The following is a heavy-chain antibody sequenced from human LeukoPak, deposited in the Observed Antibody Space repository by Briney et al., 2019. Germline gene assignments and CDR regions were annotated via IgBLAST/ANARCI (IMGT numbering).Heavy chain of an antibody. CDR3: ARESGSGQLDY. V-gene: IGHV1-18*01. Sequence: APMKVSCKASGYTFRNYGLTWVRQAPGQGLEWMGWINASNGNTNYAQNFKGRVTMTTDTSTGTAYMELRSLRSGDTGVYFCARESGSGQLDYWGQGTLVTVSS. CDR2: INASNGNT. J-gene: IGHJ4*02. D-gene: IGHD6-19*01. CDR1: GYTFRNYG.